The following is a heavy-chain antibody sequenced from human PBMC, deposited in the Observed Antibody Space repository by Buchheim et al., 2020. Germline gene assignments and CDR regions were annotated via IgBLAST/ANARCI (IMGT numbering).Heavy chain of an antibody. CDR3: ARVLRGGDYVKSYYYYGMDV. CDR2: IKQDGSEK. Sequence: EVQLVESGGGLVQPGGSLRLSCAASGFTFSSYWMSWVRQAPGKGLEWVANIKQDGSEKYYVDSVKGRFTISRDNAKNSLYLQMNSLRAEDTAVYYCARVLRGGDYVKSYYYYGMDVWGHGTT. J-gene: IGHJ6*02. D-gene: IGHD4-17*01. V-gene: IGHV3-7*01. CDR1: GFTFSSYW.